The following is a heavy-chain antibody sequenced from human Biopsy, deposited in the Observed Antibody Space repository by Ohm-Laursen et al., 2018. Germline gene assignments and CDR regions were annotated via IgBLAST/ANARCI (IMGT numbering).Heavy chain of an antibody. CDR1: GYTFTTYY. Sequence: ASVKVSCKASGYTFTTYYTHWVRQAPGQGLEWMGMINPGGNSTAYTQNFQDRVTMTWDTSTTTVYMELSSLRSEDTAVYYCVLASFDYWGQGTLVTVPS. J-gene: IGHJ4*02. CDR2: INPGGNST. CDR3: VLASFDY. V-gene: IGHV1-46*01.